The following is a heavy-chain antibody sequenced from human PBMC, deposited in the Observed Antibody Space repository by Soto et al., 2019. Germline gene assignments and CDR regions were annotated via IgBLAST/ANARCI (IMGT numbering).Heavy chain of an antibody. D-gene: IGHD5-12*01. CDR1: GGSISSYY. CDR3: ASSLERDGYNPPYFDY. V-gene: IGHV4-59*01. CDR2: IYYSGST. J-gene: IGHJ4*02. Sequence: SETLSLPCTVSGGSISSYYWSWIRQHPGKGLEWIGYIYYSGSTNYNPSLKSRVTISVDTSKNQFSLKLSSVTAADTAVYYCASSLERDGYNPPYFDYWGQGTLVTVSS.